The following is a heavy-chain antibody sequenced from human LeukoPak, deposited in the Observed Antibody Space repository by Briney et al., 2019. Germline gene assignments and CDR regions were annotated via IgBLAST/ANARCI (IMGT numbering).Heavy chain of an antibody. Sequence: GGSLRLSCAASGFTFSSYSMNWARQAPGKGLEWVSSISSSSSYIYYADSVKGRFTISRDNAKNSLYLQMNSLRAEDTAVYYCARDREDAFDIWGQGTMVTVSS. CDR2: ISSSSSYI. CDR3: ARDREDAFDI. D-gene: IGHD1-26*01. CDR1: GFTFSSYS. J-gene: IGHJ3*02. V-gene: IGHV3-21*01.